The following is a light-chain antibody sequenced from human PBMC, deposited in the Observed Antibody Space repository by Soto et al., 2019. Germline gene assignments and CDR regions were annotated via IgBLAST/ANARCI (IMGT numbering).Light chain of an antibody. CDR2: EAS. J-gene: IGLJ1*01. Sequence: QSVLTQPASVSGSPGQSITISCTGTSSDVGSYDLVSWYQQYPGKAPKLMIYEASERPSGVSYRFSGSKSGNTASLTISGLQAEDEADYYCSSYASSRTRVFGTGTKATVL. CDR1: SSDVGSYDL. CDR3: SSYASSRTRV. V-gene: IGLV2-14*02.